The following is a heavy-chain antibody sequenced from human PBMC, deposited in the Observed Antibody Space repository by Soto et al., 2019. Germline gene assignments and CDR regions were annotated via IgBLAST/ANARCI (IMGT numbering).Heavy chain of an antibody. Sequence: ASVKVSCKASGGTFSSYAISWVRQAPGQGLEWMGGIIPIFGTANYAQKFQGRVTITADESTSTAYMELSSLRSEDTAVYYCARVGPKVYYYDSSGYWAPFDYWGQGTLVTVSS. V-gene: IGHV1-69*13. J-gene: IGHJ4*02. D-gene: IGHD3-22*01. CDR3: ARVGPKVYYYDSSGYWAPFDY. CDR2: IIPIFGTA. CDR1: GGTFSSYA.